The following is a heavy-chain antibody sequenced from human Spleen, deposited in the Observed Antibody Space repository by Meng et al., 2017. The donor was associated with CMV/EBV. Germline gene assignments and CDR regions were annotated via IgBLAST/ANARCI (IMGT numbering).Heavy chain of an antibody. J-gene: IGHJ4*02. CDR2: IAPSTGAT. Sequence: ASGYTFTDYYIHWVRQAPGQGLEWMGCIAPSTGATNYAQKFQVRVTMTRDTSITTSYMELSSLTSDDTAVYFCARVRSRYNWNDDAFWGQGTLVTVSP. D-gene: IGHD1-20*01. CDR3: ARVRSRYNWNDDAF. V-gene: IGHV1-2*02. CDR1: GYTFTDYY.